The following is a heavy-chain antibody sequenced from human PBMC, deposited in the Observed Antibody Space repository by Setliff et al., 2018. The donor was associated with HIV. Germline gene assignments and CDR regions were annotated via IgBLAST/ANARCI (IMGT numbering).Heavy chain of an antibody. CDR3: FSRREDAFDI. V-gene: IGHV1-24*01. CDR1: GYTFTSYY. D-gene: IGHD1-26*01. J-gene: IGHJ3*02. Sequence: GASVKVSCKASGYTFTSYYIHWVRQAPGKGLEWMGSFDLEDGETIYAQKFQGRVTITADKSTSTAYMELSSLRSEDTAVYYCFSRREDAFDIWGQGTMVTVSS. CDR2: FDLEDGET.